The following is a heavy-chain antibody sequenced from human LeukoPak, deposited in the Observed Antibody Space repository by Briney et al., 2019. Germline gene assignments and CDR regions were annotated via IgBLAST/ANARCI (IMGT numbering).Heavy chain of an antibody. CDR1: GGSITNSDW. V-gene: IGHV4-4*02. Sequence: SETLSLTCAVSGGSITNSDWWTWVRQPPGKGLEWIGEVFHSGSTNYNPSLQSRVTMSVDKSENQFSLKLRSVTAADTAVYYCARVYGATLSLLDYWGQGTLVTVSS. D-gene: IGHD4/OR15-4a*01. CDR2: VFHSGST. J-gene: IGHJ4*02. CDR3: ARVYGATLSLLDY.